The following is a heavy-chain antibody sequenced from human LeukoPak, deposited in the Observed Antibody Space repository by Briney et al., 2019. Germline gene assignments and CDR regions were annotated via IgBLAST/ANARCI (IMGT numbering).Heavy chain of an antibody. Sequence: SVKVSCKASGGTFSSYAISWVRQAPGQGLEWMGGIIPIFGTANYAQKFRGRVTITADESTSTAYMELSSLRSEDTAVYYCARILFSSSSFHAFDIWGQGTMVTVSS. CDR3: ARILFSSSSFHAFDI. J-gene: IGHJ3*02. CDR1: GGTFSSYA. V-gene: IGHV1-69*13. CDR2: IIPIFGTA. D-gene: IGHD6-13*01.